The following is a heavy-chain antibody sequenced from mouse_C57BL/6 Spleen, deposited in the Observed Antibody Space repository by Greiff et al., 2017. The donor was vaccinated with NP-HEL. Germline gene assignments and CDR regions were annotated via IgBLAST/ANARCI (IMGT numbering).Heavy chain of an antibody. CDR2: IDPEDGET. Sequence: VQLQQSGAELVKPGASVKLSCTASGFNITDYYMHWVKQRTEQGLEWIGRIDPEDGETKYDQKFKGKATITADTSSNTAYLQLSSLTSEDTAVYYCARSRSRYYFDYWGQGTTLTVSS. J-gene: IGHJ2*01. CDR1: GFNITDYY. V-gene: IGHV14-2*01. D-gene: IGHD1-1*01. CDR3: ARSRSRYYFDY.